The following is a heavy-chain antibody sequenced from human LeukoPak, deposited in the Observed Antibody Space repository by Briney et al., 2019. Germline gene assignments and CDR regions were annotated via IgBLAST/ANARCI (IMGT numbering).Heavy chain of an antibody. V-gene: IGHV4-59*01. Sequence: SETLSLTCTVSGGSISSYYWSWLRQPPGKGLEWIGYIYYSGSTNYNPSLKSRVTISVDTSKNQFSLKLSSVTAADTAVYYCAREGGYGDYYYYGMDVWGQGTTVTVSS. CDR3: AREGGYGDYYYYGMDV. D-gene: IGHD4-17*01. CDR2: IYYSGST. CDR1: GGSISSYY. J-gene: IGHJ6*02.